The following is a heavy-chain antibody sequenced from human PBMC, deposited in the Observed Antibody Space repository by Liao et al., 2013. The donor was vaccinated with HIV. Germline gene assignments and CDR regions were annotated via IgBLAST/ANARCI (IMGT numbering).Heavy chain of an antibody. D-gene: IGHD4-11*01. CDR3: ARTPFVTTVTTAFDY. CDR2: IYYSGST. Sequence: QVQLQESGPGLVKPSQTLSLTCTVSGGSISSGDYYWSWIRQPPAKGLEWIGYIYYSGSTYYNPSLKSRLTISVDTSLNQVSLKLRSVTAADTAVYYCARTPFVTTVTTAFDYWGQGSLVTVSS. CDR1: GGSISSGDYY. J-gene: IGHJ4*02. V-gene: IGHV4-30-4*08.